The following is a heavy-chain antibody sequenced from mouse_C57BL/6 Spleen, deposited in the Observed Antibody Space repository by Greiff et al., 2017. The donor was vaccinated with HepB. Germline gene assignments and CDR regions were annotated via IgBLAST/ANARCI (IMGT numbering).Heavy chain of an antibody. CDR1: GYAFSSSW. J-gene: IGHJ4*01. CDR2: IYPGDGDT. CDR3: ARGRRGYYAMDY. V-gene: IGHV1-82*01. Sequence: VQLQQSGPELVKPGASVKISCKASGYAFSSSWMNWVKQRPGKGLEWIGRIYPGDGDTNYNGKFKGKATLTADKSSSTAYMQLSSLTSEDSAVYFRARGRRGYYAMDYWGQGTSVTVSS.